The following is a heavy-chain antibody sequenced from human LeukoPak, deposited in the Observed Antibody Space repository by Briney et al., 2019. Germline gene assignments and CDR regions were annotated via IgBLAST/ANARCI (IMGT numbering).Heavy chain of an antibody. CDR1: GGSISSGSYY. V-gene: IGHV4-61*02. CDR3: ASSTTDFCSGYYSY. Sequence: PSETLSLTCTVSGGSISSGSYYWSWIRQPAWKGLEWIGRIYTSGSTNYNPSLKSRVTISVDTSKNQFSLKLSSVTAADSAVYYCASSTTDFCSGYYSYWGQGTLVTVSS. J-gene: IGHJ4*02. CDR2: IYTSGST. D-gene: IGHD3-3*01.